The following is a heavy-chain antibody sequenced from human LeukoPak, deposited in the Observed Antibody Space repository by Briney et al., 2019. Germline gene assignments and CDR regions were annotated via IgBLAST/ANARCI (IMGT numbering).Heavy chain of an antibody. Sequence: SETLSLTCTVSGGSISTYYWSWIRQPPGKGLEWIGEINHSGSTNYNPSLKSRVTISVDKSKNQFSLKLSSVTAADTAVYYCARWGVFAAAGTWLSYYYMDVWGKGTTVTVSS. CDR1: GGSISTYY. CDR2: INHSGST. J-gene: IGHJ6*03. D-gene: IGHD6-13*01. V-gene: IGHV4-34*01. CDR3: ARWGVFAAAGTWLSYYYMDV.